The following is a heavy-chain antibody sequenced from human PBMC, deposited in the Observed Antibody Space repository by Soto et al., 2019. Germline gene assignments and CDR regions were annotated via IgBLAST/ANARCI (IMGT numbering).Heavy chain of an antibody. J-gene: IGHJ5*02. D-gene: IGHD3-3*01. V-gene: IGHV4-59*01. Sequence: SETLSLTCTVSGDSISSYYWSWIRQPPGKGLEWIGYIYYSGSTNYNPSLKSRVTISVDTSKNQFSLKLSSVTAADTAVYYCARADFWSGYYWDWFDPWGQGTLVPVSS. CDR3: ARADFWSGYYWDWFDP. CDR2: IYYSGST. CDR1: GDSISSYY.